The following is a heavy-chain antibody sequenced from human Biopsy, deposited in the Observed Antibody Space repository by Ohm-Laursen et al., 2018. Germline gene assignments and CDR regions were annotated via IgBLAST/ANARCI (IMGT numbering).Heavy chain of an antibody. J-gene: IGHJ4*02. CDR1: GGSISTDLYY. Sequence: SQTLSLTCTVSGGSISTDLYYWSWIRQHPGQGLEWIGYIYHSGTTYYNPSLESQVTISIDTSKNQFSLKVSSVTAADTAVYYCARATVETASFDFWGQGTLVTVSS. CDR3: ARATVETASFDF. D-gene: IGHD5-18*01. CDR2: IYHSGTT. V-gene: IGHV4-31*01.